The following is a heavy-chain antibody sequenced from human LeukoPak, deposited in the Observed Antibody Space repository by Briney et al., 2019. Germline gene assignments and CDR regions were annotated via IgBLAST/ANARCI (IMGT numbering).Heavy chain of an antibody. CDR3: ARGSLRYFDWLLSGGYFDY. Sequence: PGGSLRLSCAASGFTFSSYAMSWVRQAPGKGLEWVAVISYDGSNKYYADSVKGRSTISRDNSKNTLYLQMNSLRAEDTAVYYCARGSLRYFDWLLSGGYFDYWGQGTLVTVSS. J-gene: IGHJ4*02. D-gene: IGHD3-9*01. CDR1: GFTFSSYA. CDR2: ISYDGSNK. V-gene: IGHV3-30-3*01.